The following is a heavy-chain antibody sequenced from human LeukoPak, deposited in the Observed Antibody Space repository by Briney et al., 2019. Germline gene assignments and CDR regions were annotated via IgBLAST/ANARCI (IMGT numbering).Heavy chain of an antibody. CDR1: GGXISSYY. Sequence: SETLSLTCTVSGGXISSYYCSWIRQPPGKGLEWIGYIYYSGSTNYNPSLKSRVTISADTSKNQFSLKLTSVSAADTAIYYCARRNDFDIWGQGTMVTVSS. J-gene: IGHJ3*02. CDR3: ARRNDFDI. V-gene: IGHV4-59*08. CDR2: IYYSGST.